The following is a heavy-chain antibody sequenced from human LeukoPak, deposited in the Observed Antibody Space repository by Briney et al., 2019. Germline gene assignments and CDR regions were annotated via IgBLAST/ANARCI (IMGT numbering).Heavy chain of an antibody. CDR2: INQNGGEK. V-gene: IGHV3-7*01. Sequence: GGSLRLSCADSGFTFSGYWMHWVRQAPGKGLEWVANINQNGGEKYYVDSVKGRFTISRDNGKNSLYLQMNSLRAEDTAVYYCARYRHLGYWGQGTLVTVSS. J-gene: IGHJ4*02. CDR3: ARYRHLGY. CDR1: GFTFSGYW.